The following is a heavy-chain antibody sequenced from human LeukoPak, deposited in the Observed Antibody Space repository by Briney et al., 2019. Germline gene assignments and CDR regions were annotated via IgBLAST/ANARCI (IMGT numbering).Heavy chain of an antibody. J-gene: IGHJ4*02. Sequence: SGGSLRLSCAASGCTFSSYSRNWVRQAPGKGLEWVASISSSSSYIYYADSVTGRFTISRDNDKNSLYLQMNSLRAEDTAVYYCARDHYSSSWQNFDCWGQGTLVTVSS. V-gene: IGHV3-21*01. CDR3: ARDHYSSSWQNFDC. D-gene: IGHD6-13*01. CDR2: ISSSSSYI. CDR1: GCTFSSYS.